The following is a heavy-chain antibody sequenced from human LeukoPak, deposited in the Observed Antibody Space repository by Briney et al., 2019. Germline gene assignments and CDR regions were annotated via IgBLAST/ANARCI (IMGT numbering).Heavy chain of an antibody. CDR3: ARTYYYDSSGYYYALESLYYFDY. J-gene: IGHJ4*02. Sequence: PSETLSLTCTVSGGSISSYYWSWIRQPPGKGLEWIGYIYYSGSTNYNPSLKSRVTISVDTSKNQFSLKLSSVTAADTAVYYCARTYYYDSSGYYYALESLYYFDYWGQGTLVTVSS. D-gene: IGHD3-22*01. CDR2: IYYSGST. CDR1: GGSISSYY. V-gene: IGHV4-59*01.